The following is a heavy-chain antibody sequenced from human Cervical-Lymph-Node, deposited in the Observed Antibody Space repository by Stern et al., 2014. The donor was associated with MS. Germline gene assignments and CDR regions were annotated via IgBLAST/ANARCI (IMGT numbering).Heavy chain of an antibody. Sequence: EVQLVQSGGRLVKPGGPLRLSCAASGFTFSSYSMNSPRQAPGKGPEWVSSISSSSSYIYNADSVKGRFTITRDNAKNSLYLQMNSLRAEDTAVYYCARDSSSWYAIDYWGQGTLVTVSS. D-gene: IGHD6-13*01. J-gene: IGHJ4*02. CDR1: GFTFSSYS. CDR2: ISSSSSYI. V-gene: IGHV3-21*01. CDR3: ARDSSSWYAIDY.